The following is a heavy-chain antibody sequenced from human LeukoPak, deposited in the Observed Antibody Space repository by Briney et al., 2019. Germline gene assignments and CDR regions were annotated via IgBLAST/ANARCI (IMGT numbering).Heavy chain of an antibody. CDR2: ISGSGGST. Sequence: PGGSLRLSCAASGFTLSSYAMSWVRQAPGEGLEWVSAISGSGGSTYYAGSVKGRFTISRDNSKNTLYLQMNSLRAEDTAVYYCAKVVAAAGRDYWGQGTLVTVSS. J-gene: IGHJ4*02. CDR3: AKVVAAAGRDY. CDR1: GFTLSSYA. V-gene: IGHV3-23*01. D-gene: IGHD6-13*01.